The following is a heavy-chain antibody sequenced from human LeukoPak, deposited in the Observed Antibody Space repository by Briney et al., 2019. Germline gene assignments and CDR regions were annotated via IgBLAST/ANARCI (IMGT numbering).Heavy chain of an antibody. CDR3: ARARDELVRGVIITYFDY. CDR1: GGSISSYY. J-gene: IGHJ4*02. V-gene: IGHV4-59*08. D-gene: IGHD3-10*01. Sequence: SETLSLTCTVSGGSISSYYWSWIRQPPGKGLEWIGYIYYSGSTNYNPSLKSRVTISVDTSKNQFSLKLSSVTAADTAVYYCARARDELVRGVIITYFDYWGQGTLVTVSS. CDR2: IYYSGST.